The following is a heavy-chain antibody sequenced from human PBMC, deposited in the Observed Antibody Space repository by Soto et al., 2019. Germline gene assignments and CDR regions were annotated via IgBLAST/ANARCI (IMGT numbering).Heavy chain of an antibody. J-gene: IGHJ4*02. CDR3: ARGKEQLVRPDFDY. D-gene: IGHD6-6*01. V-gene: IGHV4-34*01. CDR2: INHSGST. CDR1: GGSFSGYY. Sequence: SETLSLTCAVYGGSFSGYYWSWIRQPPGKGLEWIGEINHSGSTNYNPSLKSRVTISVDTSKNQFSLKLSSVTAADTAVYYCARGKEQLVRPDFDYWCQGTLVTVSS.